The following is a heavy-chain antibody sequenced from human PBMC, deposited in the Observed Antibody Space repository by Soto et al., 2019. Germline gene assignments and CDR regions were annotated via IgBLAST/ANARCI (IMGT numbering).Heavy chain of an antibody. D-gene: IGHD1-26*01. CDR1: GGSISSGGYY. Sequence: QVQLQEWGAGLVKPSQTLSLTCTVSGGSISSGGYYWSWIRPHPGKGLEWIGYIYYSGSTYYNPSLKSRVTISVDTSKNQFSLKLSSVTAADTAVYYCARWVGATSFDYWGQGTLVTVSS. CDR2: IYYSGST. V-gene: IGHV4-31*03. J-gene: IGHJ4*02. CDR3: ARWVGATSFDY.